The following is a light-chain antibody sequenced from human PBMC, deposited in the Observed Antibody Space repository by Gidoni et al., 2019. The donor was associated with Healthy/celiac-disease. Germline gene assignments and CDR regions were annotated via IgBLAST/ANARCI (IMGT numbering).Light chain of an antibody. CDR1: QGISSY. V-gene: IGKV1-39*01. CDR2: AAS. CDR3: QQSYSTPLT. Sequence: IQITQSPSSLSASVGDRVTITCRASQGISSYLNWYQQKPGKAPELLIYAASSLQSGVPSRFSGSGSGTDFTLTISSLQPEDFATYYCQQSYSTPLTFGGGTKVEIK. J-gene: IGKJ4*02.